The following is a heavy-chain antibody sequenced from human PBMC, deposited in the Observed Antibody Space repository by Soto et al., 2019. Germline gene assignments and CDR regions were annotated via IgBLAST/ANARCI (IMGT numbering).Heavy chain of an antibody. CDR2: IYYSGIT. Sequence: QVQLQESGPGLVKPSQTLSLTCTVSGGSISIGDYYWSWIRQHPGKGLEWIGYIYYSGITHYSPSIKRRITILVDTSKNQFSQKLSSVTAADTSVYYCARGLSTSSYDHWGQGTLVSVSS. V-gene: IGHV4-31*03. D-gene: IGHD6-6*01. CDR3: ARGLSTSSYDH. J-gene: IGHJ4*02. CDR1: GGSISIGDYY.